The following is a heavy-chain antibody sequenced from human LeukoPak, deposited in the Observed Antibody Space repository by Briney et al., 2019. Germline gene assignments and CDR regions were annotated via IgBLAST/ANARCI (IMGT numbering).Heavy chain of an antibody. J-gene: IGHJ4*02. Sequence: KPSETLSLTCTVSGGSISSYYWRWIRQPPGKGLEWIGYIYYSGSTNYNPSLKSRVTISVDTSKNQFSLKLSSVTAADTAVYYCARVNKRTYYYGSGSYWFDYWGQGTLVTVSS. CDR2: IYYSGST. CDR1: GGSISSYY. V-gene: IGHV4-59*01. D-gene: IGHD3-10*01. CDR3: ARVNKRTYYYGSGSYWFDY.